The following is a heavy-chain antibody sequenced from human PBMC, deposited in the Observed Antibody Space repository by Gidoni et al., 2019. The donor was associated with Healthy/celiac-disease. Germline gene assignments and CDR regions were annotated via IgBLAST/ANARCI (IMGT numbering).Heavy chain of an antibody. Sequence: EVQLLESGGGLVQPGGSLRLSCAASGFTFSSDAMSWVRQAPGKGLEWVSAISGSGGSTYYADSVKGRFTISRDNSKNTLYLQMNSLRAEDTAVYYCVTDFWSGYYKGPNDYWGQGTLVTVSS. CDR2: ISGSGGST. V-gene: IGHV3-23*01. J-gene: IGHJ4*02. D-gene: IGHD3-3*01. CDR3: VTDFWSGYYKGPNDY. CDR1: GFTFSSDA.